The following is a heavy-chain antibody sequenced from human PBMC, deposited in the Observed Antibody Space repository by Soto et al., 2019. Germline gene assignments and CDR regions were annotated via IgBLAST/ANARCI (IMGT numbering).Heavy chain of an antibody. D-gene: IGHD6-19*01. CDR3: ARSSVNNWFDP. Sequence: PSQTLSLTSAISADRVSSNIGSWSWIRQSPSRGLEWLGRTYYRSKWYNEYGPSVKSRVTVTADTSKNQFSLQLDSLTPEDTAVYYCARSSVNNWFDPWGQGILVTV. CDR1: ADRVSSNIGS. CDR2: TYYRSKWYN. J-gene: IGHJ5*02. V-gene: IGHV6-1*01.